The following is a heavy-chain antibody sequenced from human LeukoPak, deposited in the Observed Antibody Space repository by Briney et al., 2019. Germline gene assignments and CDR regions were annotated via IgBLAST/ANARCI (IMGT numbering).Heavy chain of an antibody. CDR2: ISWDGGST. CDR3: AKDMVAYSGRKYYGMDV. J-gene: IGHJ6*02. Sequence: QPGGSLRLSCAASGFTFDDYAMHWVRQAPGKGLEWVSLISWDGGSTYYADSVKGRFTISRDNSKNSLYLQMNSLRAEDTALYYCAKDMVAYSGRKYYGMDVWGQGTTVTVSS. V-gene: IGHV3-43D*03. CDR1: GFTFDDYA. D-gene: IGHD6-13*01.